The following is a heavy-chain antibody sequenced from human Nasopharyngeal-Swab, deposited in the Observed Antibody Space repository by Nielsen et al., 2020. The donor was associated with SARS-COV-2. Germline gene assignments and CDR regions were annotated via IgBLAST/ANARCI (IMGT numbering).Heavy chain of an antibody. D-gene: IGHD6-13*01. CDR1: GFSFDDHT. CDR2: MGWNTNNK. J-gene: IGHJ4*02. CDR3: VKDRWAIAGAGSVLDS. V-gene: IGHV3-9*01. Sequence: SLKISCAASGFSFDDHTMHWVRQAPGKGLEWVSGMGWNTNNKGYADSVKGRFTISRDNARNSLYLEMNSLRAEDTALYYCVKDRWAIAGAGSVLDSWGQGTLVTVSS.